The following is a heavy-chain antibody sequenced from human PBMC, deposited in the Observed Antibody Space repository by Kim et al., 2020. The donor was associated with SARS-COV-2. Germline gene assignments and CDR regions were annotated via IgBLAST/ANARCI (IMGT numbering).Heavy chain of an antibody. Sequence: GGSLRLSCAASGFTFSGSEMNWVRQAPGKGLEWVSSISYSGSTIYYADSMKARFTISRDNAKNSLYLQMNSLRAEDTAVYYCARGRSSLTLYYGMDVWGQATPVTVSS. CDR2: ISYSGSTI. D-gene: IGHD7-27*01. CDR3: ARGRSSLTLYYGMDV. V-gene: IGHV3-48*03. J-gene: IGHJ6*02. CDR1: GFTFSGSE.